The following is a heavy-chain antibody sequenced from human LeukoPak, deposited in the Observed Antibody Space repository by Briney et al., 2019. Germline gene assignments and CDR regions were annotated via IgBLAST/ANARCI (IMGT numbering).Heavy chain of an antibody. V-gene: IGHV1-18*01. J-gene: IGHJ3*02. D-gene: IGHD3-3*02. Sequence: GASVKVSCKASGYTFTSYGISWVRQAPGQGLEWMGWISAYNGNTNYAQKPQGRVTMTTDTSTSTAYMELRSLRSDDTAVYYCARDRIFGVVPDAFDIWGQGTMVTVSS. CDR3: ARDRIFGVVPDAFDI. CDR2: ISAYNGNT. CDR1: GYTFTSYG.